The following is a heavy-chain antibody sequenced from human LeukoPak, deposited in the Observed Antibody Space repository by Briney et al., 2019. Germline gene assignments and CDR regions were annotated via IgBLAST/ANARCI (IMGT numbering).Heavy chain of an antibody. Sequence: EASETLSLTCTVSGGSISSSSYYWGWICQPPGKGLEWIGSIYYSGSTYYNPSLKSRVTISVDTSKNQFSLKLSSVTAADTAVYYCARLPGYSSGWGRPDFDYWGQGTLVTVSS. D-gene: IGHD6-19*01. J-gene: IGHJ4*02. V-gene: IGHV4-39*01. CDR3: ARLPGYSSGWGRPDFDY. CDR2: IYYSGST. CDR1: GGSISSSSYY.